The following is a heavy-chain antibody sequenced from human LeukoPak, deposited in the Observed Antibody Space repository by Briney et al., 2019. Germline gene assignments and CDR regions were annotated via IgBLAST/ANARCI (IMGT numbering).Heavy chain of an antibody. Sequence: ASVKVSCKASGYTFTSYDINWVRQATGQGLEWMGWMNPNSGNTGYAQKFQGRVTMTRNTSISTAYMELSSLRSEDMAVYYCARLRRIAAAGYYYYYGMDVWGQGTTVTVSS. CDR2: MNPNSGNT. J-gene: IGHJ6*02. D-gene: IGHD6-25*01. CDR3: ARLRRIAAAGYYYYYGMDV. CDR1: GYTFTSYD. V-gene: IGHV1-8*01.